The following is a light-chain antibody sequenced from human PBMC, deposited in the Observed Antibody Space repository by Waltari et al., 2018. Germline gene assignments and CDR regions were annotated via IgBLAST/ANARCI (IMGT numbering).Light chain of an antibody. CDR2: WAS. CDR1: QSLFSSSNHKNY. Sequence: DIVMTQSPDSLALSLGERATINCRSSQSLFSSSNHKNYLAWYQKKPGQPPKLLMYWASTRDSGVPDRFSGSGSGTDFTLTISGLQAEDVAVYYCQQYFTTPRAFGQGTKVEIK. J-gene: IGKJ1*01. V-gene: IGKV4-1*01. CDR3: QQYFTTPRA.